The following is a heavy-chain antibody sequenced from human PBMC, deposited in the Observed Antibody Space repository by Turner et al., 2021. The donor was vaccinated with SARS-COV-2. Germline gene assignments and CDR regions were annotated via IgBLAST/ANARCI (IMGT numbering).Heavy chain of an antibody. J-gene: IGHJ4*02. Sequence: EVQLLESGGGLVQPGGSLRLSCAASGFPFSSYAMRWVRQAPGKGLEWVSAISGSGGSTYYADSVKGRFTISRDNSKNTLYLQMNSLRAEDTAVYYCAKADRIMIVVVITLFDYWGQGTLVTVSS. CDR1: GFPFSSYA. CDR3: AKADRIMIVVVITLFDY. D-gene: IGHD3-22*01. CDR2: ISGSGGST. V-gene: IGHV3-23*01.